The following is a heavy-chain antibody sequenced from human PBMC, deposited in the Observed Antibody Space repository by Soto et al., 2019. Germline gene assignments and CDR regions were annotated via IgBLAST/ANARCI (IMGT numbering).Heavy chain of an antibody. V-gene: IGHV3-30-3*01. CDR2: ISYDGSNK. CDR3: ARGGVGGYSYGPLDY. D-gene: IGHD5-18*01. CDR1: GFTFSSYA. Sequence: QVQLVESGGGVVQPGRSLRLSCAASGFTFSSYAMHWVRQAPGKGLEWVAVISYDGSNKYYADSVKGRFTISRDNSKNTLYLQMNSLRAEDTAVYYSARGGVGGYSYGPLDYWGQGTLVTVSS. J-gene: IGHJ4*02.